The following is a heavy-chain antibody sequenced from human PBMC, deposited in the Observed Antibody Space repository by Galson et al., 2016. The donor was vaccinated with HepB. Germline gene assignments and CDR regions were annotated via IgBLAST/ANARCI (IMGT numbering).Heavy chain of an antibody. D-gene: IGHD1-14*01. V-gene: IGHV4-34*01. CDR1: GGSFSGYY. CDR3: ARGNIITVQAFDI. CDR2: INHSGST. J-gene: IGHJ3*02. Sequence: TLSLTCAVYGGSFSGYYWSRIRQPPGKGLEWVGEINHSGSTNYNPSLKSRVTISVDTSKNQFSLKISSVTAADTAVYYCARGNIITVQAFDIWGQGTMVTVSS.